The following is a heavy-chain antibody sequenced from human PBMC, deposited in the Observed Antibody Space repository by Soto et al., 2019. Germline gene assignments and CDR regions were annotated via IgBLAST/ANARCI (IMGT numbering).Heavy chain of an antibody. D-gene: IGHD2-21*01. CDR3: AKATSATCTVYICYSSDC. V-gene: IGHV3-23*01. CDR1: GFTFSSYA. J-gene: IGHJ4*01. Sequence: PWGSLRLSCVASGFTFSSYAMSWVRQAPGQRLEWVATFSVGLDTTWHADSVKGRFTVSRDSSKNTLSLQMNSLRPEDTALYYCAKATSATCTVYICYSSDCLGKETMVTVSS. CDR2: FSVGLDTT.